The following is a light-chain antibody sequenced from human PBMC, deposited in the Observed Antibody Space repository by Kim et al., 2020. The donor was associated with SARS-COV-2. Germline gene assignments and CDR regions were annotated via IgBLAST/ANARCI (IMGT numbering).Light chain of an antibody. CDR1: QNITSN. Sequence: EIEMTQSPATLSVSTGERATLSCRASQNITSNLAWYQHKPGQAPRLLIYGAPTRATGIPARFSGSGSGTDFTPTISSLQSEDFAVYYCQQYKNWPPEAFGQGTKLEIK. CDR2: GAP. CDR3: QQYKNWPPEA. V-gene: IGKV3-15*01. J-gene: IGKJ2*01.